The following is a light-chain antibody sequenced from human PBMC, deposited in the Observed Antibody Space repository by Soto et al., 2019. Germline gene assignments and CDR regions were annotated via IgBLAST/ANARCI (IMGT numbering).Light chain of an antibody. V-gene: IGLV2-14*01. J-gene: IGLJ2*01. CDR1: SSDVCGYNY. CDR2: DVS. CDR3: SSYTSSSIVV. Sequence: QSVLTQPASVSGSPGQSITISCTGTSSDVCGYNYVSWYQQHPGKAPKLMIYDVSNRPSGVSNRFSGSKSGNTASLTISGLQAEDEADYYCSSYTSSSIVVFGGGTKVTVL.